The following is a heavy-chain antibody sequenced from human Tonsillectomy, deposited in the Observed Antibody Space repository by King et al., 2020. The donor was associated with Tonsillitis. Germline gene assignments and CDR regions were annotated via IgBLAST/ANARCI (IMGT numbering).Heavy chain of an antibody. J-gene: IGHJ3*02. CDR3: ARDPSRGAATADDAFDI. CDR1: GYTLTDYY. Sequence: QLVQSGAEVKKPGASVKVSCKASGYTLTDYYMHWVRQAPGPGLEWMGWINAKSGGTNYAREFQGRGTMTRDTSISTAYMELSRVRSDDTAVYYCARDPSRGAATADDAFDIWGQGTMVTVS. V-gene: IGHV1-2*02. D-gene: IGHD6-13*01. CDR2: INAKSGGT.